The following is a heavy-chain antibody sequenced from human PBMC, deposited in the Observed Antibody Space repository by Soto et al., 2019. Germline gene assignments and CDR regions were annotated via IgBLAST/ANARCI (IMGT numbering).Heavy chain of an antibody. CDR2: IIHSETT. Sequence: SETLSLTCAVYSGSFSGYSWSWIRWPPGKGLEWIGEIIHSETTNYSPSLKSRVTISEDASKNQFSLKLSSVTAADTAVYYCARHGRDGMDVWGQGTTVTVSS. CDR3: ARHGRDGMDV. CDR1: SGSFSGYS. J-gene: IGHJ6*02. V-gene: IGHV4-34*12.